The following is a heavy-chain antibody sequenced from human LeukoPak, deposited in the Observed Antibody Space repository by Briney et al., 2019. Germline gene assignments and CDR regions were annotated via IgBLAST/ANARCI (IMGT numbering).Heavy chain of an antibody. V-gene: IGHV4-59*01. CDR3: ARVRYYYGSGAGYYFDY. D-gene: IGHD3-10*01. Sequence: SETLSLTCTVSGGSISSYYWSWIRQPPGKGLEWIRYIYYSGSTNYNPSLKSRVTISVDTSKNQFSLKLSSVTAADTAVYYCARVRYYYGSGAGYYFDYWGQGTLVTVSS. J-gene: IGHJ4*02. CDR1: GGSISSYY. CDR2: IYYSGST.